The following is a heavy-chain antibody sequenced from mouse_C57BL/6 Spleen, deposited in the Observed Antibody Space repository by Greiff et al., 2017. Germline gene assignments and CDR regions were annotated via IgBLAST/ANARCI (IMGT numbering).Heavy chain of an antibody. Sequence: VQLQQPGAELVKPGASAKMSCKASGYTFTSYWITWVKQRPGQGLEWIGDIYPGSGSTNYNEKFKSKATLTVDTSSSTAYMQLSSLTSEDSAVYYCARPSYGYDGYYAMDYWGQGTSVTVSS. CDR1: GYTFTSYW. J-gene: IGHJ4*01. D-gene: IGHD2-2*01. V-gene: IGHV1-55*01. CDR3: ARPSYGYDGYYAMDY. CDR2: IYPGSGST.